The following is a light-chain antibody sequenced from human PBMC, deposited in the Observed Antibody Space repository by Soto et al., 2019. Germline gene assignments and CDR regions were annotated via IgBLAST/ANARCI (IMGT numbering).Light chain of an antibody. CDR3: QQSRNWPLT. CDR1: QSLSSI. CDR2: DAS. J-gene: IGKJ4*01. V-gene: IGKV3-11*01. Sequence: EIVLTQSPATLSLSPGERATLSCRASQSLSSILAWYQQKPGQAPRLLIYDASNRATGIPLRFSGSGSGTDFTLTISSLEPEDFAVYYCQQSRNWPLTFGGGTKVEIK.